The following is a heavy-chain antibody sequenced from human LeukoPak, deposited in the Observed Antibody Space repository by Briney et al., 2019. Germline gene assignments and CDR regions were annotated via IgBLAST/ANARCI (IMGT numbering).Heavy chain of an antibody. CDR1: GGTFTTYG. V-gene: IGHV1-2*04. J-gene: IGHJ6*02. D-gene: IGHD6-13*01. CDR2: INPNSGGT. CDR3: ARGLIAAAGTFPYYYYGMDV. Sequence: GASVKVSCKASGGTFTTYGINWVRQAPGQGLEWMGWINPNSGGTNYAQKFQGWVTMTRDTSISTAYMELSRLRSDDTAVYYCARGLIAAAGTFPYYYYGMDVWGQGTTVTVSS.